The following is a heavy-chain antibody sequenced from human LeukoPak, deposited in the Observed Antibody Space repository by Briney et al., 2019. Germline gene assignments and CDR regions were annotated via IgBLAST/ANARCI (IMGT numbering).Heavy chain of an antibody. D-gene: IGHD5-18*01. CDR2: ISDSGGRT. CDR3: VREARGYHYTYFDY. J-gene: IGHJ4*02. Sequence: PGGSLRLSCAVSGITLSNYGMSWVRQAPGKGLEWVAGISDSGGRTNYADSVKGRFTISRDNPKNTLYLQMNSLRAGDTAVYYCVREARGYHYTYFDYWGQGTLVTVSS. V-gene: IGHV3-23*01. CDR1: GITLSNYG.